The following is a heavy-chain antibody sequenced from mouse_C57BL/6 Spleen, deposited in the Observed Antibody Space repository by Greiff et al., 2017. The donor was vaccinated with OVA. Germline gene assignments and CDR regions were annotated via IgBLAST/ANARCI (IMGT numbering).Heavy chain of an antibody. CDR3: TRFSDGYTYYYAMDY. CDR2: IDPETGGT. Sequence: VQLQQSGAVLVRPGASVTLSCKASGYTFTDYEMHWVKQTPVHGLEWIGAIDPETGGTAYNQKFKGKAILTADKSSSTSYMELRSLTSEYSAVYYCTRFSDGYTYYYAMDYWGQGTSVTVSS. D-gene: IGHD2-3*01. V-gene: IGHV1-15*01. J-gene: IGHJ4*01. CDR1: GYTFTDYE.